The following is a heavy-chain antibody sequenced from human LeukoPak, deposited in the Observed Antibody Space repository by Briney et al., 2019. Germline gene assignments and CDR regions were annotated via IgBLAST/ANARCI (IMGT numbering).Heavy chain of an antibody. CDR3: ARDLSGAHHELYFDC. CDR2: MNPNSGNT. J-gene: IGHJ4*02. V-gene: IGHV1-8*01. Sequence: GASVKVSCKASGYTFTSYDINWVRQATGQGLEWMGWMNPNSGNTGYAQKFQGRVTMTRNTSISTAYMELSSLRAEDTAVYYCARDLSGAHHELYFDCWGQGTLVTVSS. CDR1: GYTFTSYD. D-gene: IGHD4/OR15-4a*01.